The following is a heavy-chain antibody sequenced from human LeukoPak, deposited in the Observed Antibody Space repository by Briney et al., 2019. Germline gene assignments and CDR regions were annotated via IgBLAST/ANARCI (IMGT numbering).Heavy chain of an antibody. CDR1: GFTFSTYA. CDR3: VKMTSYGGNRFDY. CDR2: ISNNGVGT. D-gene: IGHD3-16*01. J-gene: IGHJ4*02. V-gene: IGHV3-64*01. Sequence: GGSLRLSCAASGFTFSTYAMFWVRQAPGKGLEYVSAISNNGVGTYYANSVKGRFTISRDNSKNTLYLQVGSLRAEDMAMYYCVKMTSYGGNRFDYWGQGSLVTVSS.